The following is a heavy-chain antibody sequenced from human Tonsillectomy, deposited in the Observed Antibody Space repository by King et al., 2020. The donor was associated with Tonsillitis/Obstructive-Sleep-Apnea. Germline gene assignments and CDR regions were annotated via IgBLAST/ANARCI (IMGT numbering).Heavy chain of an antibody. CDR2: IYYSGRT. J-gene: IGHJ6*02. V-gene: IGHV4-59*01. CDR1: GGSISSYY. D-gene: IGHD2-15*01. Sequence: VQLQESGPGLVKPSETLSLTCTVSGGSISSYYWSWIRQPPGKGLEWIGYIYYSGRTNYNPSLKSRVTISVDTSKNQFSLKLSSVTAADTAVYYCARGKILVDGMDVWGQGTTVTVSS. CDR3: ARGKILVDGMDV.